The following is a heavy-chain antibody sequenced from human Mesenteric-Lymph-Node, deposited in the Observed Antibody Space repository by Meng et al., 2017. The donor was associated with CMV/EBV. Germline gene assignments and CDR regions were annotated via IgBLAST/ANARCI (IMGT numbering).Heavy chain of an antibody. D-gene: IGHD2-2*01. Sequence: GESLKISCAASGFTFSSYAIHWVRQAPGKELEYDSAISTDGGSAYYADSVKGRFTISRDNSKNTLFLQMGSLRAEDMAVYYCAARYCSSTSCYGYFEYWGQGSLVTVSS. CDR1: GFTFSSYA. CDR3: AARYCSSTSCYGYFEY. J-gene: IGHJ4*02. V-gene: IGHV3-64*02. CDR2: ISTDGGSA.